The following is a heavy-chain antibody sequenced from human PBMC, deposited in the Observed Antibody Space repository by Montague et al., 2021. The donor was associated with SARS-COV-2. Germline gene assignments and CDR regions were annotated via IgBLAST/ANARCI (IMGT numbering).Heavy chain of an antibody. CDR3: AREAWFGDKTSASEYYGMDV. CDR2: IYTSGST. V-gene: IGHV4-4*07. CDR1: GGSISGYY. J-gene: IGHJ6*02. Sequence: SETLSLTCTVSGGSISGYYWSWIRQPAGKGLEWIGRIYTSGSTNYNPSLKSRVTMSVDTSKNQFSLKLSSVTAADTAVYYCAREAWFGDKTSASEYYGMDVWGQGTTVTVSS. D-gene: IGHD3-10*01.